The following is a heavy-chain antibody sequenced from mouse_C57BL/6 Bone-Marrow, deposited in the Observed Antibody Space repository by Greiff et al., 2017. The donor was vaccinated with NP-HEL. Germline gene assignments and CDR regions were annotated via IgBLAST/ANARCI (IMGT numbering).Heavy chain of an antibody. Sequence: VKLQQSGPELVKPGASVKLSCKASGYTFTSYDINWVKQRPGQGLEWIGWIYPRDGSTKYNEKFKGKATLTVDTSSSTAYMELHSLTSGDSAVYVCARAYGSDAMDYWGQGTSVTVSS. CDR3: ARAYGSDAMDY. CDR2: IYPRDGST. V-gene: IGHV1-85*01. CDR1: GYTFTSYD. D-gene: IGHD1-1*01. J-gene: IGHJ4*01.